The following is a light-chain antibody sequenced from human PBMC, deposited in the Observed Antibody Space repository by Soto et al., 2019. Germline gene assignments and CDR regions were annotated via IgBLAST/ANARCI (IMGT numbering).Light chain of an antibody. J-gene: IGKJ1*01. V-gene: IGKV3-15*01. Sequence: EIILTQSPDTLSLSPGERATLPCRASQTVSSNYLAWCQQRPGQAPRLLIYGASTRATGIPARFSGTGSGTEFTLTISSLQSEDFAVYYCQQYNNWPPLTFGQGTKVDIK. CDR2: GAS. CDR1: QTVSSN. CDR3: QQYNNWPPLT.